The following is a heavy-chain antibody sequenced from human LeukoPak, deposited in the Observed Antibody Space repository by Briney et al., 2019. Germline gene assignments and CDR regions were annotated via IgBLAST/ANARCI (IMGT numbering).Heavy chain of an antibody. V-gene: IGHV1-8*01. CDR3: ARGPILYSGYDGGSWFDP. CDR2: MNPNSGNT. J-gene: IGHJ5*02. Sequence: ASVKVSCKASGYTFTSYDINWVRQATGQGVEWMGWMNPNSGNTGYAQKFQGRVTMTRITSISTAYLELSSLRSEDTAVYYCARGPILYSGYDGGSWFDPWGQGTLVTVSS. D-gene: IGHD5-12*01. CDR1: GYTFTSYD.